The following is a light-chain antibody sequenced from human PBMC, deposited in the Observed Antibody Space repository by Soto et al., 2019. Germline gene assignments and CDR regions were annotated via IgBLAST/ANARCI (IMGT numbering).Light chain of an antibody. CDR2: DTS. V-gene: IGKV3D-20*02. J-gene: IGKJ5*01. CDR3: QQRHMWPTW. CDR1: QTLSNSF. Sequence: IDLKMFVGTKSLSPGERGTLSCRASQTLSNSFIAWYQQKPGQAPRLLIYDTSSRATGVPDRYSASGSGTEFTLTICSLGPEDSALYYCQQRHMWPTWFAHGTRLEI.